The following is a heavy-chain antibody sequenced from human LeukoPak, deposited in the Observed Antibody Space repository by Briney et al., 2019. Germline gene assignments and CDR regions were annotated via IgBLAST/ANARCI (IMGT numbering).Heavy chain of an antibody. V-gene: IGHV3-74*01. D-gene: IGHD3-10*01. CDR1: GFTFSSNW. J-gene: IGHJ5*02. CDR3: ARDHHGSGSYPNP. Sequence: GGSLRLSCAASGFTFSSNWMHWVRQAPGKGLVWVSRLSSDGMTITYADFVKGRFTISRDNAKNMLFLQMDSLRAEDTAVYYCARDHHGSGSYPNPWGQGTLVTVSS. CDR2: LSSDGMTI.